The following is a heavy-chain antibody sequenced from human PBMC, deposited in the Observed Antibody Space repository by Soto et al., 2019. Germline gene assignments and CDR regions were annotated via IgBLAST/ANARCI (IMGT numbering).Heavy chain of an antibody. CDR2: IYHSGST. CDR3: ARDGEGSGSYYSAYYYYGMDV. CDR1: GYSISSGYY. D-gene: IGHD3-10*01. V-gene: IGHV4-38-2*02. Sequence: SETLSLTCAVSGYSISSGYYWGWIRQPPGKGLEWIGSIYHSGSTYYNPSLKSRVTISVDTSKNQFSLKLSSVTAADTAVYYCARDGEGSGSYYSAYYYYGMDVWGQGTTVTVSS. J-gene: IGHJ6*02.